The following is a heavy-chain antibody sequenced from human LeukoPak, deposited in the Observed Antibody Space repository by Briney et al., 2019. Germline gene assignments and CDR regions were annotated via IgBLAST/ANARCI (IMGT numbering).Heavy chain of an antibody. J-gene: IGHJ4*02. D-gene: IGHD1-1*01. V-gene: IGHV4-38-2*01. Sequence: PETLSLTCSVSGYSISSGPYWGWIRQPPGQGLEWIASIYLGGTTYYTPSLKSRVTISVDTSKNQLSLRLSSVTAADTAVYYCATNWSDFDYWGPGTLVTVSS. CDR3: ATNWSDFDY. CDR1: GYSISSGPY. CDR2: IYLGGTT.